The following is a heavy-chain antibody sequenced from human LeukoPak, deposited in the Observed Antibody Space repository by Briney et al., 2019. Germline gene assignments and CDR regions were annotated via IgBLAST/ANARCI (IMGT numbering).Heavy chain of an antibody. Sequence: ASVKVSCKASGYTFTSYDINWVRQATGQGLEWMGWINPNSGNTGYAQKFQGRVTMTRNTSISTAYMELSSLRSEDTAVYYCARGYCSSTSCYPWFDPWGQGTLVTVSS. CDR1: GYTFTSYD. V-gene: IGHV1-8*01. D-gene: IGHD2-2*01. CDR2: INPNSGNT. J-gene: IGHJ5*02. CDR3: ARGYCSSTSCYPWFDP.